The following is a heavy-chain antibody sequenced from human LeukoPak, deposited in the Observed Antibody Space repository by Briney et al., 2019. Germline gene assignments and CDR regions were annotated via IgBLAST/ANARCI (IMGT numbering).Heavy chain of an antibody. CDR3: ARGWAGLQH. V-gene: IGHV3-23*01. D-gene: IGHD6-19*01. CDR1: GFTFSSYA. Sequence: GGSLRLSCAASGFTFSSYAMSWVRQAPGKGLEWVSAISGSGGSTYYADSVKGRFTISRGNVKNSLYLQMNSLRAEDTAVYYCARGWAGLQHWGQGTLVTVSS. J-gene: IGHJ1*01. CDR2: ISGSGGST.